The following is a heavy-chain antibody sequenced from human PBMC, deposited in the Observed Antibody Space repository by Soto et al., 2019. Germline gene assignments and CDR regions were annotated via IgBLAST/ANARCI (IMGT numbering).Heavy chain of an antibody. J-gene: IGHJ4*02. V-gene: IGHV1-69*02. D-gene: IGHD3-9*01. CDR3: ARVAGDDILTGPYDY. Sequence: GASVKVSCKASGGTLSSYTISWVRQAPGQGLEWMGRIIPILGIANYAQKFQGRVTITADKSTSTAYMELSSLRSEDTAVYYCARVAGDDILTGPYDYWGQGTLVTVSS. CDR2: IIPILGIA. CDR1: GGTLSSYT.